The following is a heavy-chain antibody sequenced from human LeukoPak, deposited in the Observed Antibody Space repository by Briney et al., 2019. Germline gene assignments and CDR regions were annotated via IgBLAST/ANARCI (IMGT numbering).Heavy chain of an antibody. CDR3: ARDAPEALGDSSGCSGSCGDY. V-gene: IGHV3-21*01. CDR2: ISSSSSYI. Sequence: GGSLRLSCAASGFTFSSYSMNWVRQAPGKGPEWVSSISSSSSYIYYADSAKGRFTISRDNAKNSLYLQMNSLRAEDTAVYYCARDAPEALGDSSGCSGSCGDYWGQGTLVTVSS. J-gene: IGHJ4*02. CDR1: GFTFSSYS. D-gene: IGHD3-22*01.